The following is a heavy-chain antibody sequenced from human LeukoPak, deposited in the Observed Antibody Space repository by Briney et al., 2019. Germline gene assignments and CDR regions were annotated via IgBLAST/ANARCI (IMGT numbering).Heavy chain of an antibody. V-gene: IGHV1-18*01. D-gene: IGHD6-6*01. CDR2: ISAYNGST. J-gene: IGHJ4*02. Sequence: GASVKVSCKASGYTFTSYAMNWVRQAPGQGLEWMGWISAYNGSTNYAQKLQGRVTMTTDTSTSTAYMELRSLRSDDTAVYYCARKVGYSSSSGPDDYWGQGTLVTVSS. CDR1: GYTFTSYA. CDR3: ARKVGYSSSSGPDDY.